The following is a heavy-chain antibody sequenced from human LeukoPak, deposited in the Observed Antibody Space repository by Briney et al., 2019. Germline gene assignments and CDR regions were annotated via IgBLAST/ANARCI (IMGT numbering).Heavy chain of an antibody. CDR2: IYYSGST. Sequence: SETLSLTCTVPGGSISGSSWSWIRQPPGKGLEWTGYIYYSGSTNYNPSLKSRVTILVDTSNNQFSLRLNSVTAADTAVYYCARENTMVRGAFDAFDIWGQGRMVTVSS. J-gene: IGHJ3*02. CDR3: ARENTMVRGAFDAFDI. V-gene: IGHV4-59*01. CDR1: GGSISGSS. D-gene: IGHD3-10*01.